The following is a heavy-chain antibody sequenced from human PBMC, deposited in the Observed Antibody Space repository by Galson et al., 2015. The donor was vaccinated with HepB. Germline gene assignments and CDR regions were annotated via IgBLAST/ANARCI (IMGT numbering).Heavy chain of an antibody. CDR1: GFTFSGSA. D-gene: IGHD2-8*02. V-gene: IGHV3-73*01. CDR3: TTAIVLAPRGADY. Sequence: SLRLSCAASGFTFSGSAMHWVRQASGKGLEWVGRIRSKANSYATAYAASVKGRFTISRDDSKNTAYLQMNSLKTEDTAVYYCTTAIVLAPRGADYWGQGTLVTVSS. CDR2: IRSKANSYAT. J-gene: IGHJ4*02.